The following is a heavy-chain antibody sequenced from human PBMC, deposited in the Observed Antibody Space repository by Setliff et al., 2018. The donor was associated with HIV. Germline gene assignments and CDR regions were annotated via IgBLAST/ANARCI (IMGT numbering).Heavy chain of an antibody. CDR1: GYTFTSYG. V-gene: IGHV1-18*01. CDR3: ARDSSFNMDV. J-gene: IGHJ6*03. Sequence: ASVKVSCKASGYTFTSYGISWVRRAPGQGLEWMGWISEYNGDTKYAQKLQGRVTMTKDTSTSTAYMELRSLRSDDTAVYYCARDSSFNMDVWGKGTTVTVSS. CDR2: ISEYNGDT.